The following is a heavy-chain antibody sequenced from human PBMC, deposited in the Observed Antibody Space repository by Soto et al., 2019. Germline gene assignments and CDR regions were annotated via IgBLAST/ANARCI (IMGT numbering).Heavy chain of an antibody. CDR1: GVSISSSHW. CDR2: MHHSGAT. D-gene: IGHD3-22*01. CDR3: ARGYYDRSGYYVDP. Sequence: QVQLQESGPGLMKPSGTLSLTCAVSGVSISSSHWWTWVRQPPEKGLQWIGEMHHSGATNYNPPLKRRMTTSVDKSKNQFSLQLTSVTAADTAVYYCARGYYDRSGYYVDPWGQGILVTVS. V-gene: IGHV4-4*02. J-gene: IGHJ5*02.